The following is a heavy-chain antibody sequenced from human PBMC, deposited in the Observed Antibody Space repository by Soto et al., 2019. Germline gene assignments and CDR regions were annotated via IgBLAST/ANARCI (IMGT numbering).Heavy chain of an antibody. CDR2: VDPEDGET. CDR1: GYTFTDYY. Sequence: EVQLVQSGAEVKKPGATVKISCKVSGYTFTDYYMHWVQQAPGKGLEWMGLVDPEDGETIYAEKFQGRVTITADTSTDTAYMELSSLSSEDTAVYYCATSTRYCSGGSCYLDYYYGMDVWGQGTTVTVSS. D-gene: IGHD2-15*01. J-gene: IGHJ6*02. CDR3: ATSTRYCSGGSCYLDYYYGMDV. V-gene: IGHV1-69-2*01.